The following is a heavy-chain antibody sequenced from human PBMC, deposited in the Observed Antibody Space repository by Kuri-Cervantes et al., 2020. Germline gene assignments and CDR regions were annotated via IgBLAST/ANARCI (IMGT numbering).Heavy chain of an antibody. CDR2: IYYSGST. CDR1: GGSISSSSYY. Sequence: SETLSLTCTVSGGSISSSSYYWGWIRQPPGKVLEWIGSIYYSGSTYYNPSLKSRVTISVDTSKNQFSLKLSSVTAADTAVYYCAREHSGSRRVAYYYYYGMDVWGQGTTVTVSS. V-gene: IGHV4-39*02. CDR3: AREHSGSRRVAYYYYYGMDV. D-gene: IGHD1-26*01. J-gene: IGHJ6*02.